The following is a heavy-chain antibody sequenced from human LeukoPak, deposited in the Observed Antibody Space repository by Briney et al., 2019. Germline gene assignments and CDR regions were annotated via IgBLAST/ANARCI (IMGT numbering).Heavy chain of an antibody. D-gene: IGHD3-22*01. CDR2: LYNAGST. CDR3: ASLKGLFDYFDY. V-gene: IGHV3-53*01. J-gene: IGHJ4*02. CDR1: GGSISSGLYS. Sequence: PSETLSLTCDVSGGSISSGLYSWSWVRQAPGKGLEWVSVLYNAGSTYYADSVKSRFTISRDNSKNTLYLQMYSLRAEDTAVYYCASLKGLFDYFDYWGQGILVTVYS.